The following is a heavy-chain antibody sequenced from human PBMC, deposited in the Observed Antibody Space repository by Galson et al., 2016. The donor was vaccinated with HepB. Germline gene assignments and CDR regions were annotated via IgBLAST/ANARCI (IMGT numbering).Heavy chain of an antibody. J-gene: IGHJ6*02. Sequence: SLRLSCAASGFTFSTYAMHWVRQAPGKGLEWVAGISFDGSNKYYADSVKGRFTISRDNSKNTLYLHMNSLRPEDTAVHYCARSKGYYCYAMDVWGQGTTVTVSS. V-gene: IGHV3-30-3*01. CDR3: ARSKGYYCYAMDV. CDR1: GFTFSTYA. CDR2: ISFDGSNK.